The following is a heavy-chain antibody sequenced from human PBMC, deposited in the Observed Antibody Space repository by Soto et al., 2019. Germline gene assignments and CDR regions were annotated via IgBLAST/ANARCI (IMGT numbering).Heavy chain of an antibody. Sequence: GGSLRLSCAASGFTFSSYGMHWVRQAPGKGLEWVAVISYDGSNKYYADSVKGRFTISRDNSKNTLYLQMNSLRAEDTAVYYCAKDGSSWYGPTSRGMDVWGQGTTVTVSS. CDR1: GFTFSSYG. D-gene: IGHD6-13*01. V-gene: IGHV3-30*18. CDR3: AKDGSSWYGPTSRGMDV. CDR2: ISYDGSNK. J-gene: IGHJ6*02.